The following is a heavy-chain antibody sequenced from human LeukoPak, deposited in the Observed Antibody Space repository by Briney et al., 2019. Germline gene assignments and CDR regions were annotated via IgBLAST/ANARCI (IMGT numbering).Heavy chain of an antibody. V-gene: IGHV4-4*07. Sequence: SETLSLTCTVSGGSISSYYWSWIRQPAGKGLEWIGRNYTSGSTNYNPSLKSRVTMSVDTSKNQFSLKLSSVTAADTAVYYCAREKGLSTVTYDKAFDIWGQGTMVTVSS. J-gene: IGHJ3*02. CDR1: GGSISSYY. CDR2: NYTSGST. CDR3: AREKGLSTVTYDKAFDI. D-gene: IGHD4-17*01.